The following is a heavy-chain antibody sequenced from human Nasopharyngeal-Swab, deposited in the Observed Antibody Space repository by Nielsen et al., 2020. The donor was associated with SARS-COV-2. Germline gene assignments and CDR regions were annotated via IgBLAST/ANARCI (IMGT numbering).Heavy chain of an antibody. J-gene: IGHJ4*02. CDR1: GGSISSSSYY. CDR2: IYYSGST. V-gene: IGHV4-39*01. D-gene: IGHD6-13*01. CDR3: ARRSSGREFDY. Sequence: SETLSLTCTVSGGSISSSSYYWGWIRQPPGKGLEWIGSIYYSGSTYYNPSLKSRVTISVDTSKNQFSLKLSSVTAADTAVYYCARRSSGREFDYWGQGTLVIVSS.